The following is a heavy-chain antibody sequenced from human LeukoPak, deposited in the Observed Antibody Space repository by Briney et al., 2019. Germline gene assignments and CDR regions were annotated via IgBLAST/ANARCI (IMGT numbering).Heavy chain of an antibody. CDR2: ISSSSSYI. Sequence: GGSLRLSCEASGFSFTSYTMNWVRQAPGKGLEWVSSISSSSSYIYYADSVKGRFTISRDNAKNSLYLQMNSLRAEDTAVYFCAREISYGDYPSGDAFDNWGQGTMVTVSS. CDR3: AREISYGDYPSGDAFDN. CDR1: GFSFTSYT. D-gene: IGHD4-17*01. V-gene: IGHV3-21*01. J-gene: IGHJ3*02.